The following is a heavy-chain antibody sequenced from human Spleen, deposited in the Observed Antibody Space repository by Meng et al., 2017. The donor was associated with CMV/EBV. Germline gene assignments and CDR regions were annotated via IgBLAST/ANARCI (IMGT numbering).Heavy chain of an antibody. V-gene: IGHV1-18*01. CDR1: GYTFTSYG. CDR2: ISAYNGNT. CDR3: ARDQEMDYDY. Sequence: ASVKVSCKASGYTFTSYGISWVRQAPGQGLEWMGWISAYNGNTNYAQKFQGRVTMTRDTSISTAYMELSRLRSDDTAVYYCARDQEMDYDYWGQGTLVTVSS. D-gene: IGHD5-24*01. J-gene: IGHJ4*02.